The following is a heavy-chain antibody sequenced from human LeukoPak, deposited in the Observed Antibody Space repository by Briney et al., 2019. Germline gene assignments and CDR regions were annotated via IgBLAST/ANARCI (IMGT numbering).Heavy chain of an antibody. CDR2: ISSSGSTI. D-gene: IGHD5-24*01. CDR3: ARGEAKMWSYNSFDY. V-gene: IGHV3-11*01. CDR1: GFTFSDYY. J-gene: IGHJ4*02. Sequence: GGSLRLSCAASGFTFSDYYMSWIRQAPGKGLEWVSYISSSGSTIYYADSVKGRFTISRDNAKNSLYLQMNSLRAEDTAVYYCARGEAKMWSYNSFDYWGQGTLVTVSS.